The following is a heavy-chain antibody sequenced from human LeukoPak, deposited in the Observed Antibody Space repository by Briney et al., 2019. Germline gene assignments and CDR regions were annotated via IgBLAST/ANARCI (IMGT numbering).Heavy chain of an antibody. Sequence: SETLSLTCAVYSGSFSGYYWSWIRQPPGKGLEWIGEINHSGSTNYNPSLKSRVTISVDTSKNQFSLKLSSVTAADTAVYYCAREYYYDSSDEAFDIWGQGTMVTVSS. CDR3: AREYYYDSSDEAFDI. J-gene: IGHJ3*02. V-gene: IGHV4-34*01. D-gene: IGHD3-22*01. CDR2: INHSGST. CDR1: SGSFSGYY.